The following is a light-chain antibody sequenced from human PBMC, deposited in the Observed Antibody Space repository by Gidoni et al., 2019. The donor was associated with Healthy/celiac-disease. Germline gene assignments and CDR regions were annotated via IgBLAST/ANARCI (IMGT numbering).Light chain of an antibody. CDR1: QSVLYSSNNKNY. V-gene: IGKV4-1*01. J-gene: IGKJ5*01. CDR2: WAS. CDR3: QQYYSTPIT. Sequence: DIVMTQSPDSLAVSLGERATINCKSSQSVLYSSNNKNYLACYQQKPGQPPTLLIYWASTRAPGVPDRFSGSGSGTDFTLTISSLQAEDVAVYYCQQYYSTPITFGQGTRLEIK.